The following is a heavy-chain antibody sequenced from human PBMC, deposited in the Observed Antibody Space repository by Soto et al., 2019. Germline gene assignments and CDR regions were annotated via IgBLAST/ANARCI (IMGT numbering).Heavy chain of an antibody. Sequence: EVQLVESGGGLVQPGGSLRLSCVPSGFRFSSYCMNWVRHAPVEGLEWVGNIKQDGSEENYVDSVKGRFTISRDNAKNSMYLQMNSLRAEDTAVYYCARIAASGRGWDVWGQGTTVVVSS. V-gene: IGHV3-7*01. J-gene: IGHJ6*02. CDR1: GFRFSSYC. CDR2: IKQDGSEE. CDR3: ARIAASGRGWDV. D-gene: IGHD6-13*01.